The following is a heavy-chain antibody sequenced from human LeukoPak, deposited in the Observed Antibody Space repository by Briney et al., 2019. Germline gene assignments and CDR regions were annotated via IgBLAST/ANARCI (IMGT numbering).Heavy chain of an antibody. CDR2: ISGSGGNT. CDR3: AKEFPPWLSISGGMDV. D-gene: IGHD6-19*01. Sequence: PGGSLRLSCAASGFTFSSYAMSWVRQAPGKGLEWVSAISGSGGNTYYADSVKGRFTISRDNSKNTLYLQMNSLRAEDTAVYYCAKEFPPWLSISGGMDVWGQGTTVTVSS. CDR1: GFTFSSYA. J-gene: IGHJ6*02. V-gene: IGHV3-23*01.